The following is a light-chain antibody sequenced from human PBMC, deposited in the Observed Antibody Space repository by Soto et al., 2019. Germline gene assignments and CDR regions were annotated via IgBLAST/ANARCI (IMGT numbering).Light chain of an antibody. CDR1: QSVSGN. CDR2: GAS. J-gene: IGKJ5*01. V-gene: IGKV3-15*01. CDR3: QQYNTWPT. Sequence: EIVMTQSPATLSVSPGERATLSCRAGQSVSGNLAWYQQKPGQAPRLLIYGASTRATGIPARFSGSGSGTEFTLAISSLQSEYFAVYYCQQYNTWPTFGHGTRLE.